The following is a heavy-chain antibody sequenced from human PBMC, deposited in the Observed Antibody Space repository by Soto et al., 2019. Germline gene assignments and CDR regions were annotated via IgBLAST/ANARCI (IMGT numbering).Heavy chain of an antibody. Sequence: GASVKVSCKASGGTLSNSAISWVRQAPGQGLEWMGGIMPVFRTPDYAQKFQGRVTITADESTSTAYMELSSLRSEDTAVYYCARDLVVGATAYYYYGMDVWGQGTTVTVSS. J-gene: IGHJ6*02. CDR2: IMPVFRTP. D-gene: IGHD1-26*01. CDR1: GGTLSNSA. CDR3: ARDLVVGATAYYYYGMDV. V-gene: IGHV1-69*13.